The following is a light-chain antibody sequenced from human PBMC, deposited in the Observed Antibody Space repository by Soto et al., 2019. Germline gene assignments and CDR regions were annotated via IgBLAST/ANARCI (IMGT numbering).Light chain of an antibody. CDR1: QSIRTY. V-gene: IGKV1-39*01. J-gene: IGKJ4*01. Sequence: IQMTQSPSSLSASVRDRVTITCRASQSIRTYLNWYQQKPGRAPKLLIYAASSLQSGVPSRFSGSGSGTDFTLTISSLQPEDFATYYCQQSHRTPFTFGGGTKVEIK. CDR3: QQSHRTPFT. CDR2: AAS.